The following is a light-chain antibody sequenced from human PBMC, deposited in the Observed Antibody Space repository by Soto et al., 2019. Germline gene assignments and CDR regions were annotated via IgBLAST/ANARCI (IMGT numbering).Light chain of an antibody. J-gene: IGKJ1*01. CDR1: QSISNY. CDR2: AAS. Sequence: DLQMTQSPSSLSASVGDRITITCRASQSISNYLNWYQQKPGKAPNLLIYAASSLQSGVSSRFSGSGSGTDFTLTIRSLQPEDFATYYCQQSYNTPWTFGQGTKVEIK. V-gene: IGKV1-39*01. CDR3: QQSYNTPWT.